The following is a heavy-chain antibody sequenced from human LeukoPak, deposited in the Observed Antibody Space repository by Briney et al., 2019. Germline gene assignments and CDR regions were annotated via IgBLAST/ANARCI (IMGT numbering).Heavy chain of an antibody. J-gene: IGHJ3*02. V-gene: IGHV3-23*01. D-gene: IGHD3-22*01. Sequence: GGSLRLSCAAAGFTFSDYGMNWVRHAPGKGLEWVSGISSSGSSTYYADSVKGRFTISRDNSKNTLYLQMNSLRVEDTAVYYCAKSWNYYDSSGDDALDIWGQGTMVTVSS. CDR3: AKSWNYYDSSGDDALDI. CDR2: ISSSGSST. CDR1: GFTFSDYG.